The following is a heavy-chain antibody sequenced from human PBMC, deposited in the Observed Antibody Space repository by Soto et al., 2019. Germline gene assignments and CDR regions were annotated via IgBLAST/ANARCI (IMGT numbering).Heavy chain of an antibody. D-gene: IGHD6-6*01. CDR2: IYKSGRT. Sequence: LSLTCAVSGDSIGSGDFYWTWIRQSPGKGLEYIGYIYKSGRTYYNPSLKSRPITSLDTSKSQFFLSLSSVTAADTAMYYCARSLSASSGWFDPWGQGTLVTVSS. J-gene: IGHJ5*02. V-gene: IGHV4-30-4*01. CDR1: GDSIGSGDFY. CDR3: ARSLSASSGWFDP.